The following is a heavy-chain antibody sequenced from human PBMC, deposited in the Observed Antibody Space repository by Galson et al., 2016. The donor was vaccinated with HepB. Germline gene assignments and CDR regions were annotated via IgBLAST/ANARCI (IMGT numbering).Heavy chain of an antibody. V-gene: IGHV6-1*01. CDR1: GDSVSSNSAA. CDR2: TYYRSRWYS. CDR3: VRDRTQLEAGFDP. J-gene: IGHJ5*02. D-gene: IGHD1-1*01. Sequence: CAISGDSVSSNSAAWTWIRQSPSRGLEWLGRTYYRSRWYSDYAVSVQSRMTINPDTSKNQFSLQLNNVTPEDTAIYYCVRDRTQLEAGFDPWGQGTLVTVSS.